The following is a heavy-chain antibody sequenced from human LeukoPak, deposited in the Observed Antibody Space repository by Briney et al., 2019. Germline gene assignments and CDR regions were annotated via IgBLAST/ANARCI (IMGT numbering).Heavy chain of an antibody. D-gene: IGHD6-13*01. J-gene: IGHJ4*02. CDR1: GYTFTGYY. V-gene: IGHV1-2*02. Sequence: ASVKVSCKASGYTFTGYYMHWVRQAPGQGREWMGWINPNSGGTDYAQKFQGRVTMTRDTSISTAYMEVSGLRSDDTAVYYCAREIAAVGTGNFDFWGQGTLVTVSS. CDR3: AREIAAVGTGNFDF. CDR2: INPNSGGT.